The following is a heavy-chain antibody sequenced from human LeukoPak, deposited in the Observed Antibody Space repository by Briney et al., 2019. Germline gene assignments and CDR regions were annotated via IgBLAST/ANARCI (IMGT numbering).Heavy chain of an antibody. D-gene: IGHD6-13*01. CDR1: GFTFGSYS. Sequence: GGSLRLSCAASGFTFGSYSMNWVRQAPGKGLEWVSYISSSSSTIYYADSVKGRFTISRDNAKNSLYLQMNSLRAEDTAVYYCASLPGIAAAGTGRNWFDPWGQGTLVTVSS. J-gene: IGHJ5*02. CDR3: ASLPGIAAAGTGRNWFDP. V-gene: IGHV3-48*04. CDR2: ISSSSSTI.